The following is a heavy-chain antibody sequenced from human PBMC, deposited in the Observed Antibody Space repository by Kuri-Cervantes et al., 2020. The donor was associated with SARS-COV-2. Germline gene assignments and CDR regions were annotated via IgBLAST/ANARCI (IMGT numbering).Heavy chain of an antibody. J-gene: IGHJ6*02. CDR2: ISAYNGNT. CDR1: GYTFTSYG. Sequence: ASVKVSCKASGYTFTSYGISWVRQAPGQGLEWMGWISAYNGNTNYAQELQGRVTMTTDTSTSTAYMELRSLRSDDTAVYYCAITSYSSGWYVSNYYYGMDVWGQGTTVTVSS. V-gene: IGHV1-18*01. D-gene: IGHD6-19*01. CDR3: AITSYSSGWYVSNYYYGMDV.